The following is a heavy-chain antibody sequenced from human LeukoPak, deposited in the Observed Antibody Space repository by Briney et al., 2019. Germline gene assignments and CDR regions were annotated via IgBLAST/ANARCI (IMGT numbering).Heavy chain of an antibody. V-gene: IGHV3-7*04. CDR1: GFTFSSFW. J-gene: IGHJ5*02. CDR3: ARVVTWFDP. Sequence: GGSLRLSCAASGFTFSSFWMSWVRQAPGKGLQWVAHLKEDGSMLSYVDSVKGRFTISRDNAKNSVYLQMNSLRAEDTAVYYCARVVTWFDPWGQGSLVTASS. CDR2: LKEDGSML.